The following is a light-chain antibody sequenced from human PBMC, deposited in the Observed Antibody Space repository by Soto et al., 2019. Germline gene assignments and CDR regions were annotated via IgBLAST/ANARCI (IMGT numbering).Light chain of an antibody. CDR3: ISYTSSRAYV. Sequence: QSVLTQPASVSGSPGQSITISCTGTSSDVGGYNYVSWYQQHPGKAPKLMIYEVSNRPSGVSNRFSGSKSGNTASLTISGLQAEDEADYYCISYTSSRAYVFGIGTKVTVL. V-gene: IGLV2-14*01. CDR1: SSDVGGYNY. CDR2: EVS. J-gene: IGLJ1*01.